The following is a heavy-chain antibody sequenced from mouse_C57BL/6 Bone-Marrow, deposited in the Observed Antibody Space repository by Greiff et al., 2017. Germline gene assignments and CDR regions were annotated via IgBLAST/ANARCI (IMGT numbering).Heavy chain of an antibody. Sequence: VQLQQSGAELVRPGASVKLSCTASGFNIKDDYMHWVKQRPEQGLEWIGWIDPENGDTEYASKFQGKATITADTSSNTAYLQLSSLTSEDTAVYYCTYDYLYYAMDYWGQGTSVTVSS. CDR2: IDPENGDT. CDR3: TYDYLYYAMDY. D-gene: IGHD2-4*01. J-gene: IGHJ4*01. CDR1: GFNIKDDY. V-gene: IGHV14-4*01.